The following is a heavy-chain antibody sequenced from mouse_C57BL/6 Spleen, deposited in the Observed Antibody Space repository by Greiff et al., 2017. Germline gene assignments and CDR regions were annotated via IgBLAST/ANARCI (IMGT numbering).Heavy chain of an antibody. Sequence: QVQLQQSGAELVRPGTSVKVSCKASGYAFTNYLIEWVKQRPGQGLEWIGVINPGSGGTNYNEKFKGKATLTADKSSSTAYMQLSSLTSEDSAVYSCARGGSYSNYPLLGFDVWGTGTTVTVSS. V-gene: IGHV1-54*01. CDR1: GYAFTNYL. J-gene: IGHJ1*03. CDR3: ARGGSYSNYPLLGFDV. CDR2: INPGSGGT. D-gene: IGHD2-5*01.